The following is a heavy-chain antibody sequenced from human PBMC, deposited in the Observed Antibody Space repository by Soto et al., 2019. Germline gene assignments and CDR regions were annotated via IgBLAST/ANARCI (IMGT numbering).Heavy chain of an antibody. J-gene: IGHJ5*02. CDR3: AIGSGSYYNWFDP. V-gene: IGHV4-34*01. CDR1: GGSFSGYY. D-gene: IGHD3-10*01. Sequence: QVQLQQWGAGLLKPSETLSLTCAVYGGSFSGYYWSWIRQPPGKGLEWIGEINHSGSTNYNPSLNSRGTTSVDPSKNQFSLKLSSVTAADTAVYYCAIGSGSYYNWFDPWGQGTLVTVSS. CDR2: INHSGST.